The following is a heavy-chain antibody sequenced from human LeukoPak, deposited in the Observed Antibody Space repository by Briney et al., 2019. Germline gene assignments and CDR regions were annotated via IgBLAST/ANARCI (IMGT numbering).Heavy chain of an antibody. Sequence: NLGESLKISCKGSGYRFTSYWIGWVRQMPGKGLEWMGIIYPGDSDTRYSLSFQGQVTISADKSISTAYLQWSSLKTSDTAMYYCARQSGSYWEGGLDYWGQGTLVTVSS. V-gene: IGHV5-51*01. J-gene: IGHJ4*02. D-gene: IGHD1-26*01. CDR2: IYPGDSDT. CDR1: GYRFTSYW. CDR3: ARQSGSYWEGGLDY.